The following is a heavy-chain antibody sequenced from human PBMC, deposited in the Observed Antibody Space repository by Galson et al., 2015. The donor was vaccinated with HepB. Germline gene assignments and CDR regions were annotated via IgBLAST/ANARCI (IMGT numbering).Heavy chain of an antibody. CDR3: AKAWGVRGVIAECLDY. V-gene: IGHV3-23*01. J-gene: IGHJ4*02. Sequence: SLRLSCAASGFTFSNFAMNWVRQAPGKGLEWVSAISGSGDSTYYRESVKGRFTISRDNSKNTLYLQINSLRVEDTAVYYCAKAWGVRGVIAECLDYWGQGSLVTVSS. D-gene: IGHD3-10*01. CDR1: GFTFSNFA. CDR2: ISGSGDST.